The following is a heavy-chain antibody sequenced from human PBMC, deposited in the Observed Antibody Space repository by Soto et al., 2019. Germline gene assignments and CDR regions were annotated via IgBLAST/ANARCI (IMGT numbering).Heavy chain of an antibody. CDR3: AKDYGDYNFNYGMDV. D-gene: IGHD4-17*01. CDR2: ISYEGSNR. Sequence: GGSLRLSCAASGFRFSAYAMHWVRQAPGKGLEWVAVISYEGSNRFYADSVKGRFTVSRDNSKNMVYLQMNSLRGEDTAVFYCAKDYGDYNFNYGMDVWGQGTTVTVSS. J-gene: IGHJ6*02. CDR1: GFRFSAYA. V-gene: IGHV3-30*18.